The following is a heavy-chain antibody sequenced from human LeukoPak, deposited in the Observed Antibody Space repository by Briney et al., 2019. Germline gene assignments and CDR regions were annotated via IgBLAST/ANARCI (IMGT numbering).Heavy chain of an antibody. D-gene: IGHD2-15*01. J-gene: IGHJ5*02. CDR2: ISAYNGNT. CDR3: ARIPVVVVAATYWFDP. Sequence: ASVKVSCKASGYTFTSYGISWVRQAPGQGLEWMGWISAYNGNTNYAQKLQGRVTMTTDTSTSTAYMELRSLRSDDTAVYYGARIPVVVVAATYWFDPWGQGTLVTVSS. CDR1: GYTFTSYG. V-gene: IGHV1-18*01.